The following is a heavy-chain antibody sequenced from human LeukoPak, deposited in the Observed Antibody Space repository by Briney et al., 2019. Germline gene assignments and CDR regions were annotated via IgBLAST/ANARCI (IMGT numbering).Heavy chain of an antibody. Sequence: SETLSLTCTVSGGSISSSKYYWGWIRQPPGKGLEWIGTIFNSGSTHYNPSLKSRVTISVDTSKNQFSLNLSSVTAADTAVYYCAREPQEGYCSGGSCPPSSFFDYWGQGTLVTVSS. CDR2: IFNSGST. CDR3: AREPQEGYCSGGSCPPSSFFDY. V-gene: IGHV4-39*02. CDR1: GGSISSSKYY. D-gene: IGHD2-15*01. J-gene: IGHJ4*02.